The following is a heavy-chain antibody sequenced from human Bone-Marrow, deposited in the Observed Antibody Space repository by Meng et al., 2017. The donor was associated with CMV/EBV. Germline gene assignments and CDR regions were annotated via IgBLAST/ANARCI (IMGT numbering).Heavy chain of an antibody. V-gene: IGHV1-69*10. D-gene: IGHD5-24*01. J-gene: IGHJ4*02. CDR3: ARDGIDGYNPDRLFYFDA. CDR2: IIPILGIT. Sequence: SVKVSCKASGGTFNSYAISWVRQAPGQGLEWLGGIIPILGITTYAQNFQGRVTITADRSTSTAHLELTGLRSEDTAVYYCARDGIDGYNPDRLFYFDAWGQGTLVTVSS. CDR1: GGTFNSYA.